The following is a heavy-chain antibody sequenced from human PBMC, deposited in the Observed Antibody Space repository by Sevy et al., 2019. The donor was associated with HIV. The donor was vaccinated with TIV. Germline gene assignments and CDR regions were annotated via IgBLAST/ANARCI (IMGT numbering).Heavy chain of an antibody. V-gene: IGHV3-48*02. J-gene: IGHJ4*02. D-gene: IGHD5-18*01. CDR2: ISSSSSTI. Sequence: GGSLRLSCAASGFTFSSYSMNWVRQAPGKGLEWVSYISSSSSTIYYADSVKGRFTISRDNAKNSLYLQMNSLRDEDTAAYYCARAGWVDVDTAMVFDYWGQGTLVTVSS. CDR1: GFTFSSYS. CDR3: ARAGWVDVDTAMVFDY.